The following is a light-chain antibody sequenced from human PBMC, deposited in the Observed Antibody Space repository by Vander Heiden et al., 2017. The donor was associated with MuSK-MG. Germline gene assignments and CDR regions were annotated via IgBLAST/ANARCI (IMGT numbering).Light chain of an antibody. CDR3: QQSDSTSYT. V-gene: IGKV1-39*01. CDR2: AAS. CDR1: QSISSY. J-gene: IGKJ2*01. Sequence: DIQFTQSPSSLSASVGDRVTITCRASQSISSYLNWYQQKPGKAPKLLIYAASSLQSGVPSRFSGSGSGTDFTLTISSLQPEDFATYYCQQSDSTSYTFGQGTKVEIK.